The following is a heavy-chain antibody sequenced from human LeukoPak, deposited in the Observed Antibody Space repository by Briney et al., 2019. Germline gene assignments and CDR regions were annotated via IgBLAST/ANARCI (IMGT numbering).Heavy chain of an antibody. CDR1: GFTFSSYW. CDR2: IKHNGDEL. V-gene: IGHV3-7*01. Sequence: GGSLRLSCAASGFTFSSYWMTWVRQAPGKGLEWVANIKHNGDELNYVDSVEDRFTISRDNAKNSLYLHMTSLRAEGTAVYYCARELRTFDSWGQGTLVTVSS. CDR3: ARELRTFDS. J-gene: IGHJ4*02. D-gene: IGHD3-16*01.